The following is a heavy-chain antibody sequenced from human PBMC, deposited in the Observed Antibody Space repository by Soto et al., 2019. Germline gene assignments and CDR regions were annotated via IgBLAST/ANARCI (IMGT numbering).Heavy chain of an antibody. J-gene: IGHJ6*02. D-gene: IGHD2-2*01. CDR2: ISYDGSNK. CDR3: ARGNSIVVVPAARPLDYYYGMDV. Sequence: PGGSLRLSCAASGFTFSSYAMHWVRQAPGKGLEWVAVISYDGSNKYYAASVKGRFTISRDTSKNTLYLQMNSLRAEDTAVYYCARGNSIVVVPAARPLDYYYGMDVWGQGTTVTVAS. CDR1: GFTFSSYA. V-gene: IGHV3-30-3*01.